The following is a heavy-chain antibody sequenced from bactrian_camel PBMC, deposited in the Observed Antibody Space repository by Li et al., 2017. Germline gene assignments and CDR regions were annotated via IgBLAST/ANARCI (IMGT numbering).Heavy chain of an antibody. CDR2: IDADGRGT. CDR3: AAGWAASGGYCVRRFKTFAY. J-gene: IGHJ6*01. Sequence: HVQLVESRGGSVQAGGSLRLSCVVSEYAYVSHCMSWYRHAPGKEREGVAAIDADGRGTYLDSVKGRFTISQDSATNATYLQMNSLKPEDTGMYYCAAGWAASGGYCVRRFKTFAYWGEGTQVTVS. D-gene: IGHD2*01. CDR1: EYAYVSHC. V-gene: IGHV3S1*01.